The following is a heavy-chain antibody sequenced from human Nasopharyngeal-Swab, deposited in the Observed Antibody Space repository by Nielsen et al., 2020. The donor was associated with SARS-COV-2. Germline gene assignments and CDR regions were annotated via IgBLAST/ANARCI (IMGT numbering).Heavy chain of an antibody. CDR1: GFSFSIYA. J-gene: IGHJ4*02. CDR3: ARDLGHSGYDLYDY. Sequence: GESLKISCAASGFSFSIYAMSWVRQAPGKGLEWVANIKQDGSETYYVDSVKGRFTISRDNAKNSLYLQMNSLRAEDTAVYYCARDLGHSGYDLYDYWGQGTLVTVSS. CDR2: IKQDGSET. V-gene: IGHV3-7*03. D-gene: IGHD5-12*01.